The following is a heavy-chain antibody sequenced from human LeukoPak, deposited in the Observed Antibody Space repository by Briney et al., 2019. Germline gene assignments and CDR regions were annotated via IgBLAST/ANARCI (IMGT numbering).Heavy chain of an antibody. CDR3: ARLTRRSGNYFDY. CDR1: GGSFSGYF. D-gene: IGHD1-1*01. Sequence: SETLSLTCAVYGGSFSGYFWSWIRQPPGKGLEWVGEVTHSGGTNYNPSLKSRVTISVDTSKSQFSLKLSSVTAADTAVYYCARLTRRSGNYFDYWGQGTLVTVSS. J-gene: IGHJ4*02. V-gene: IGHV4-34*01. CDR2: VTHSGGT.